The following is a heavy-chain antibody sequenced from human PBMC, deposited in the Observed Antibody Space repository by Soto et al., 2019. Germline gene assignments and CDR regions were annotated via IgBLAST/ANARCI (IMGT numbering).Heavy chain of an antibody. D-gene: IGHD1-1*01. CDR3: ARSDWNTRVYYYYGMDV. V-gene: IGHV1-18*01. Sequence: QVQLVQSGAEVKKPGASVKVSCKASGYTFTSYGISWVRQAPGQGLEWMGWISAYNGNTNYAQKLQGRVTMTTDTSTSTAEMELRSLRSADTAVYYCARSDWNTRVYYYYGMDVWGQGTTVTVSS. J-gene: IGHJ6*02. CDR2: ISAYNGNT. CDR1: GYTFTSYG.